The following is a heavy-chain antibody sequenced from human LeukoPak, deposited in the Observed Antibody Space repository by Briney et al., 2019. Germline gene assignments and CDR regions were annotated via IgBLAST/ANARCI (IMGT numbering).Heavy chain of an antibody. V-gene: IGHV3-21*01. D-gene: IGHD6-19*01. J-gene: IGHJ3*02. Sequence: GGSLRLSCVVSGFTVSSNYMSWVRQAPGKGLEWVSSISSSSSYIYYADSVKGRFTISRDNAKNSLYLQMNSLRAEDTAVYYCARDFRDSSRGGDAFDIWGQGTMVTVSS. CDR3: ARDFRDSSRGGDAFDI. CDR2: ISSSSSYI. CDR1: GFTVSSNY.